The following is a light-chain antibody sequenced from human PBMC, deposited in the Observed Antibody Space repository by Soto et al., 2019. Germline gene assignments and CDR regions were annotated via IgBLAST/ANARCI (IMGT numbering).Light chain of an antibody. V-gene: IGLV2-11*01. Sequence: QSALTQPRSVSGSPGQSVTISCTGTSSDVGGYNYVSWYQQHPGKAPKLMIYDVSKRPSGVPDRFSGSKPGNTASLTISGLQAEDEADYYCCSYAGSYPYVFGTGNKATVL. CDR1: SSDVGGYNY. CDR3: CSYAGSYPYV. CDR2: DVS. J-gene: IGLJ1*01.